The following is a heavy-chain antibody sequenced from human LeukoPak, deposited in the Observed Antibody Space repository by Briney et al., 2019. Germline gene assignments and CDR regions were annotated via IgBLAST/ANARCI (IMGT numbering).Heavy chain of an antibody. D-gene: IGHD3-3*01. Sequence: SETLSLTCAVYGGSFSGYYWSWIRQPPGKGLEWIGEINHSGSTNCNPSLKSRVTISVDTSKNQFSLKLSSVTAADTAVYYCARRKYDFWSGYQYYFDYWGQGTLVTVSS. V-gene: IGHV4-34*01. CDR2: INHSGST. CDR1: GGSFSGYY. CDR3: ARRKYDFWSGYQYYFDY. J-gene: IGHJ4*02.